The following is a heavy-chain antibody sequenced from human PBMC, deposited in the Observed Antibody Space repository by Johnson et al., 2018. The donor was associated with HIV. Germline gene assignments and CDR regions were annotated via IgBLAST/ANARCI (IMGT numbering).Heavy chain of an antibody. J-gene: IGHJ3*02. Sequence: VQLVESGGGVVQSGRSLRLSCAASAFTFSSYAMHWVRQAPGKGLEWVAVISYDGTNKYYADSVKGRFTISRDNSKNTLYLQMNSLRAEDTAVYYCARVFPGRPMIPQAFDIWGQGTMVTVSS. V-gene: IGHV3-30-3*01. CDR2: ISYDGTNK. CDR3: ARVFPGRPMIPQAFDI. D-gene: IGHD3-22*01. CDR1: AFTFSSYA.